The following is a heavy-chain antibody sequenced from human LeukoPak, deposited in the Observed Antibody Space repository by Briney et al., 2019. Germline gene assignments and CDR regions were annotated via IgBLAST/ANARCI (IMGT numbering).Heavy chain of an antibody. J-gene: IGHJ4*02. Sequence: GGSLTLSCAASGFTISTYALHWVRQAQAKGLDLVAVLSHDGSNKDYAESVKGRFTISRDNSKNTLSLQMYSLRAEDTAVYYCARAPCSITPCYDNFFDYWGQGTLVTVSS. CDR3: ARAPCSITPCYDNFFDY. V-gene: IGHV3-30*04. D-gene: IGHD2-2*01. CDR1: GFTISTYA. CDR2: LSHDGSNK.